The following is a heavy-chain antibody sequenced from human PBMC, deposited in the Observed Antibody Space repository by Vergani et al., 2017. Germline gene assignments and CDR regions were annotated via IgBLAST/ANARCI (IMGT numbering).Heavy chain of an antibody. CDR1: GGSFSGYY. J-gene: IGHJ3*02. CDR2: INHSGST. Sequence: QVQLQQWGAGLLKPSETLSLTCAVYGGSFSGYYWSWIRQPPGKGLEWIGEINHSGSTNYNPSLKSRVTMSVDTSKNQFSLKLSSVTAADTAVYYCARDSLIRYFDWLWPSDAFDIWGQGTMVTVSS. CDR3: ARDSLIRYFDWLWPSDAFDI. D-gene: IGHD3-9*01. V-gene: IGHV4-34*01.